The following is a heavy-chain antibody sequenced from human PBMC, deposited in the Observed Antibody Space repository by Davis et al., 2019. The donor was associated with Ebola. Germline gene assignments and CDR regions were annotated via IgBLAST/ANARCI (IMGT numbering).Heavy chain of an antibody. CDR1: GGSISSGGYS. Sequence: SQTLSLTCAVSGGSISSGGYSWSWIRQPPGKGLEWIGYIYHSGSTYYNPSLKSRVTISVDRSKNQFPLKLSAVTAADTAVYYCVRYFDWLGFDYWGQGTLVTVSS. D-gene: IGHD3-9*01. V-gene: IGHV4-30-2*01. CDR3: VRYFDWLGFDY. J-gene: IGHJ4*02. CDR2: IYHSGST.